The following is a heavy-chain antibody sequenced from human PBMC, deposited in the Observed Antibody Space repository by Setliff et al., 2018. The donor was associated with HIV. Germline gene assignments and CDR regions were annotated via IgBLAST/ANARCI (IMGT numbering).Heavy chain of an antibody. V-gene: IGHV3-23*01. CDR2: ISGSGGST. Sequence: GESLKISCAASGFTFSSYAMSWVRQAPGKGLEWVSAISGSGGSTYYADSVKGRFTISRDNFRNTLYLQMNSLRPEDTAVYYCARVQQQLLQEDDYFDYWGQGTLVTVSS. CDR1: GFTFSSYA. J-gene: IGHJ4*02. CDR3: ARVQQQLLQEDDYFDY. D-gene: IGHD6-13*01.